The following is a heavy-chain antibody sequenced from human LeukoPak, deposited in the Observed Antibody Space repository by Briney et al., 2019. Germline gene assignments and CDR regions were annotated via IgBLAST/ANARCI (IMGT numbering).Heavy chain of an antibody. CDR3: AKAVTVGALDY. CDR1: GFTFDDYV. Sequence: GGSLRLSXAASGFTFDDYVMHWVRQAPGKGLEWVSGISWNSGSIGYADSVKGRFTISRDNAKNSLYLQMNSLRAEDMALYYCAKAVTVGALDYWGQGTLVTVSS. J-gene: IGHJ4*02. V-gene: IGHV3-9*03. CDR2: ISWNSGSI. D-gene: IGHD1-26*01.